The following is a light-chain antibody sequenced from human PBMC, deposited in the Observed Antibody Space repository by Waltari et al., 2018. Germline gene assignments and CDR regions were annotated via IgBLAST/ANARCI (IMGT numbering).Light chain of an antibody. CDR2: RNT. V-gene: IGLV1-47*01. J-gene: IGLJ3*02. CDR1: SSNIGSKF. Sequence: QSVPTRPPSASGTPGQRVSISCSGSSSNIGSKFVSWYQQLPGSAPKLLIIRNTQRSSGVPARFSASKSGTSASLAISGLRSDDEGYYYCASWDDSLSHWVFGGGTKVTVL. CDR3: ASWDDSLSHWV.